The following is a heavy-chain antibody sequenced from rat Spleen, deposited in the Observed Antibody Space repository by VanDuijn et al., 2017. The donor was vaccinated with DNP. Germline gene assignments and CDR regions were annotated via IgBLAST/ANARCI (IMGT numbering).Heavy chain of an antibody. CDR1: EFTFNNYW. V-gene: IGHV5-31*01. D-gene: IGHD1-6*01. CDR2: ISTSGSRI. CDR3: ARHVLYTTDYYGYFDY. Sequence: EVQLVESGGDLVQPGRSLKLSCVASEFTFNNYWMTWFRQVPGKGLEWVATISTSGSRIYYPDSVTGRLTISRDNARSILYLQMNSLKSEDTATYYCARHVLYTTDYYGYFDYWGQGVMVTVSS. J-gene: IGHJ2*01.